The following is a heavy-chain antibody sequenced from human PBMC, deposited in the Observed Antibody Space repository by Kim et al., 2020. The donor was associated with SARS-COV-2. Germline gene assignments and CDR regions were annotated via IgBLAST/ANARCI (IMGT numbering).Heavy chain of an antibody. CDR2: ISGSGGST. D-gene: IGHD3-3*01. V-gene: IGHV3-23*01. CDR1: GFTFSSYA. CDR3: AKGNGFLEWLLTAKYYYYGMDV. J-gene: IGHJ6*02. Sequence: GGSLRLSCAASGFTFSSYAMSWVRQAPGKGLEWVSAISGSGGSTYYADSVKGRFTISRDNSKNTLYLQMNSLRAEDTAVYYCAKGNGFLEWLLTAKYYYYGMDVWGQGTTVTVSS.